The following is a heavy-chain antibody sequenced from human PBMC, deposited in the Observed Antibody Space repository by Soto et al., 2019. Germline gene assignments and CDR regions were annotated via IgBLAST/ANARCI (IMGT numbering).Heavy chain of an antibody. V-gene: IGHV3-23*01. Sequence: EVPLLESGGGLVQPGGSLRLSCAASGFTFSSYAMSWVRQAPGKGLEWVSTISGSGGNAYYADSVKGRFTISRDNSKHTLHLQMNSLRADDTAVYYRAKDGASGSYPPYYYYGMDVWGQGTTVTVSS. CDR3: AKDGASGSYPPYYYYGMDV. CDR2: ISGSGGNA. CDR1: GFTFSSYA. J-gene: IGHJ6*02. D-gene: IGHD1-26*01.